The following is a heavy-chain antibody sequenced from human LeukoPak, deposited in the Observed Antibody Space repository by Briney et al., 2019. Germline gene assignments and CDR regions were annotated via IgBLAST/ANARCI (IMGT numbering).Heavy chain of an antibody. V-gene: IGHV4-34*01. CDR1: GGSFSGYY. CDR2: INHSGST. Sequence: SETLSLTCAVYGGSFSGYYWSWIRRPPGKGLEWIGEINHSGSTNYNPSLKSRVTISVDTSKNQFSLKLSSVTAADTAVYYCARGLVTSFDYWGQGTLVTVSS. CDR3: ARGLVTSFDY. J-gene: IGHJ4*02. D-gene: IGHD2-8*02.